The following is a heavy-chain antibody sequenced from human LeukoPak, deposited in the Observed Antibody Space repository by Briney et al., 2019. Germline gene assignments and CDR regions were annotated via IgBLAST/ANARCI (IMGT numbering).Heavy chain of an antibody. J-gene: IGHJ6*04. V-gene: IGHV3-33*01. CDR1: GFTFSSYG. CDR2: IWYDGSNK. CDR3: ARDGCSSTSCYHGYYGMDV. Sequence: GGSLRLSCAASGFTFSSYGMHWVRQAPGKGLEWVAVIWYDGSNKYYADSVKGRFTIPRDNSKNTLYLQMNSLRAEDTAVYYCARDGCSSTSCYHGYYGMDVWGKGTTVTVSS. D-gene: IGHD2-2*01.